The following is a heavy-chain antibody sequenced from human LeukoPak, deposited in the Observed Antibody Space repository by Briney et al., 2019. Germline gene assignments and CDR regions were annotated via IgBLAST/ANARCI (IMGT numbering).Heavy chain of an antibody. CDR2: LYTDGNT. J-gene: IGHJ4*02. D-gene: IGHD4-17*01. CDR1: GFTFSSYW. CDR3: AYGDYPLTY. Sequence: GGSLRLSCAASGFTFSSYWMSWVRQPPGKGLEWISLLYTDGNTQYADSVKGRFTFSRDTSKSTLYLQMNSLRAEDTAVYYCAYGDYPLTYWGQGTLVTVSS. V-gene: IGHV3-66*01.